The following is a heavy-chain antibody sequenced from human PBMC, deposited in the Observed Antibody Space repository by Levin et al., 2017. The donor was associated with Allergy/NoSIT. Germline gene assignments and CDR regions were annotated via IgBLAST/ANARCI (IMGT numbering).Heavy chain of an antibody. CDR3: ARHLLAAGREFDY. V-gene: IGHV3-23*01. Sequence: GESLKISCTASGFTFSNYPMSWVRQTPGKGLEWISAIGASSGTTYYADSVKGRFTISKDYSKDILYLQMNSLRAEGTDVYYCARHLLAAGREFDYWGRGTLVTVSS. J-gene: IGHJ4*02. D-gene: IGHD6-13*01. CDR2: IGASSGTT. CDR1: GFTFSNYP.